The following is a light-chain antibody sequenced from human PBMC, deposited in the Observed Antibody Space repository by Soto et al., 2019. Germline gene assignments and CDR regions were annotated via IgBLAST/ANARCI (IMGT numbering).Light chain of an antibody. Sequence: QSVLTQPPSVSGAPGQRVTISCTGGSSNIGAGYDVHWYQHLPGTAPKLLIYANNNRPSGVPDRFSGSKSGTSASLAITGLQAEDEADYYCQSYDTSLSVLYVFGTGTKLTVL. CDR1: SSNIGAGYD. CDR2: ANN. V-gene: IGLV1-40*01. J-gene: IGLJ1*01. CDR3: QSYDTSLSVLYV.